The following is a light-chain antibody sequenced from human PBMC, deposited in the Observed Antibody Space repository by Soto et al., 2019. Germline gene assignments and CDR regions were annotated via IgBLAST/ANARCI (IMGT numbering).Light chain of an antibody. CDR3: AAWDDSLSGYV. CDR2: RNN. Sequence: SVLTQPPSASGTPGQRVTISCSGSSSNIGSNYVYWYQQFPGTAPKLLIYRNNQRPSGVPDRFSGSKSGTSASLAISGLRSEDEADYYCAAWDDSLSGYVLGTGTKVTVL. CDR1: SSNIGSNY. J-gene: IGLJ1*01. V-gene: IGLV1-47*01.